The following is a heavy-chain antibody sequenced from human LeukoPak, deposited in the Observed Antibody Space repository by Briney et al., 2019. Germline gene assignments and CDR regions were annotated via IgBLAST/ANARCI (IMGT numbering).Heavy chain of an antibody. D-gene: IGHD4-17*01. Sequence: GESLQISFKGSGYSFTTYWISWVRQMPGKGLEGRGRIEPSDSYTKYSPSFQGHVTISADKSISTAYLQWSSLKASDAAMYYCARPKKYGEYPYYFDYWGQGTQVTVSS. J-gene: IGHJ4*02. CDR1: GYSFTTYW. CDR3: ARPKKYGEYPYYFDY. CDR2: IEPSDSYT. V-gene: IGHV5-10-1*01.